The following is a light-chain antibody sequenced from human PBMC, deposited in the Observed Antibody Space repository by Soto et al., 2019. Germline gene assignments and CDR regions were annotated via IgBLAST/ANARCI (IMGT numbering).Light chain of an antibody. CDR1: SSDVGGYNY. V-gene: IGLV2-14*01. CDR3: SSYTSSSTRVV. Sequence: QSALTQPASVSGSPGQSITISCTGTSSDVGGYNYVSWYQQHPGKAPKLMIYEVSNRPSGVANRFSGSKSGNTASLTLSGLLAEAEADYYCSSYTSSSTRVVFGGGTKLTVL. CDR2: EVS. J-gene: IGLJ2*01.